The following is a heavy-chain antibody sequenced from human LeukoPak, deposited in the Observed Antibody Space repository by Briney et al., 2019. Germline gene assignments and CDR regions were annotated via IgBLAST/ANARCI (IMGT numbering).Heavy chain of an antibody. J-gene: IGHJ4*02. CDR3: ARQSLEWLLLYYFDY. D-gene: IGHD3-3*01. V-gene: IGHV4-39*01. CDR1: GGSISSSSYY. CDR2: IYYSGST. Sequence: SETLSLTCTVSGGSISSSSYYWGWIRQPPGKGLEWIGSIYYSGSTYYNPSLKSRVTISVDTSKNQFSLKLSSVTAADTAVYYCARQSLEWLLLYYFDYWGQGTLVTVSS.